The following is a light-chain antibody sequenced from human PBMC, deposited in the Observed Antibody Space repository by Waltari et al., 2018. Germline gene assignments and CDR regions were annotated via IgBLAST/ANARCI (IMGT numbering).Light chain of an antibody. CDR3: QQSHTTPRT. CDR2: AAS. CDR1: QSISSY. J-gene: IGKJ1*01. Sequence: DIQMTQSPSSLYASVGDRVTITCRAGQSISSYLNWYQQKPGTAPRLLIYAASSLQSGVPSRFSGSGSGTDFTLTINGLQPEDVATYYCQQSHTTPRTFGQGTKVEVK. V-gene: IGKV1-39*01.